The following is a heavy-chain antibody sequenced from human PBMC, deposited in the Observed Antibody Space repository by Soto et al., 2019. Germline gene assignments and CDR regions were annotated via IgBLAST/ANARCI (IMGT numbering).Heavy chain of an antibody. Sequence: ASVKVSCKASGYTFTSYGSSWVRQAPGQGLEWMGWISAYNGNTNYAQKLQGRVTMTTDTSTSTAYMELRSLRSDNTAVYYCAREGRGEWELLPAYYYYGMDVWGQGTMVTVSS. CDR3: AREGRGEWELLPAYYYYGMDV. J-gene: IGHJ6*02. D-gene: IGHD1-26*01. V-gene: IGHV1-18*01. CDR1: GYTFTSYG. CDR2: ISAYNGNT.